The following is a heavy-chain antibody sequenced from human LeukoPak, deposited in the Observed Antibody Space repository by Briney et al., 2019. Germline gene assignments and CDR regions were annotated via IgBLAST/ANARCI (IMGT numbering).Heavy chain of an antibody. V-gene: IGHV3-30-3*01. CDR2: ISYDGSNK. CDR1: GFTFSSYA. J-gene: IGHJ3*02. D-gene: IGHD3-10*01. CDR3: ARQHVLLWFGESEAFDI. Sequence: PGGSLRLSCAASGFTFSSYAMHWVRQAPGKGLEWVAVISYDGSNKYYADSVKGRFTISRDNSKNTLYLQMNSLRAEDTAVYYCARQHVLLWFGESEAFDIWGQGTMVTVSS.